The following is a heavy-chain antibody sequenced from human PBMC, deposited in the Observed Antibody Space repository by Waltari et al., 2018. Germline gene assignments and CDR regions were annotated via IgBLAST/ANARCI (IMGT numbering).Heavy chain of an antibody. CDR3: ARWNYYYGMDV. Sequence: QVQLQESGPGLVKPSETLSLTCTVSGGSISSYYLSWIRQPPGKGLEWIGYIYYSGSTNYNPSLKSRVTISVDTSKNQFSLKLSSVTAADTAVYYCARWNYYYGMDVWGQGTTVTVSS. CDR2: IYYSGST. J-gene: IGHJ6*02. V-gene: IGHV4-59*01. CDR1: GGSISSYY.